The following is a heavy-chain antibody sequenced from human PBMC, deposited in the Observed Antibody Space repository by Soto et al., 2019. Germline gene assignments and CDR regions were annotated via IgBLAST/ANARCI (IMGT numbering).Heavy chain of an antibody. CDR3: AKDWGIAVAGTPGNY. CDR2: ISYDGSNK. Sequence: GGSLRLSCADSGFTFSSYGLHWVRQAPGTGLEWVAVISYDGSNKYYADSVKGRFTISRDNSKNTLYLQMNSLRAEDTAVYYCAKDWGIAVAGTPGNYWGQGTLVTVSS. CDR1: GFTFSSYG. J-gene: IGHJ4*02. D-gene: IGHD6-19*01. V-gene: IGHV3-30*18.